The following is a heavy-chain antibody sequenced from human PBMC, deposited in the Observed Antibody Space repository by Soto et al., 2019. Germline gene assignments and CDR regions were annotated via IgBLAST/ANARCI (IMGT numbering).Heavy chain of an antibody. V-gene: IGHV1-8*01. D-gene: IGHD2-15*01. Sequence: QVQLVQSGAEVKKPGASVKVSCKASGYTFTSYDINWVRQATGQGLESLEWMNPNSGNTDYVHNLQGRVTMPRNTSISTAYIALSSLWSEDTAVYYGATGVKYADYSTWFDPWGQGTLVTVSS. CDR2: MNPNSGNT. CDR1: GYTFTSYD. J-gene: IGHJ5*02. CDR3: ATGVKYADYSTWFDP.